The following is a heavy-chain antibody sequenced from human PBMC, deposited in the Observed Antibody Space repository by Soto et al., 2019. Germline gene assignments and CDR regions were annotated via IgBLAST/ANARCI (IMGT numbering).Heavy chain of an antibody. CDR1: GGSISSGGYY. V-gene: IGHV4-61*08. CDR3: ARFGTNGVSFYYYYYYMDV. J-gene: IGHJ6*03. D-gene: IGHD2-8*01. CDR2: IYYSGST. Sequence: PSETLSLTCTVSGGSISSGGYYWSWIRQHPGKGLEWIGYIYYSGSTNYNPSLKSRVTISVDTSKNQFSLKLSSVTAADTAVYYCARFGTNGVSFYYYYYYMDVWGKGTTVTVSS.